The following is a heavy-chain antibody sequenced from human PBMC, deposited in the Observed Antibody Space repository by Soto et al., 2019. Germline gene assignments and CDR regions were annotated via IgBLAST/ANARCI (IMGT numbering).Heavy chain of an antibody. CDR3: AKGPNWNDDPQDY. D-gene: IGHD1-20*01. Sequence: EVQLLESGGGLVQPGGSLRISCAASGFTFSSYAMSWVRQAPGKGLEWVSAISGSGGSTYYADSVKGRFTISRDNSKNTLYLQMNSLRAEDTAVYYCAKGPNWNDDPQDYWGQGTLVTVSS. CDR1: GFTFSSYA. J-gene: IGHJ4*02. CDR2: ISGSGGST. V-gene: IGHV3-23*01.